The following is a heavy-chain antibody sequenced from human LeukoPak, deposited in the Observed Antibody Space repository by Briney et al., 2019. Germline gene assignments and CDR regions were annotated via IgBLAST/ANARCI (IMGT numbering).Heavy chain of an antibody. CDR1: GYTFTSYA. CDR3: ARLYSGYDSYWFDP. V-gene: IGHV7-4-1*02. CDR2: INTNTGNP. J-gene: IGHJ5*02. Sequence: ASVKVSCTASGYTFTSYAMNWVRQAPGQGLEWMGWINTNTGNPTYAQGFTGRFVFSLDTSVSTAYLQISSLKAEDTAVYYCARLYSGYDSYWFDPWGQGALVTVSS. D-gene: IGHD5-12*01.